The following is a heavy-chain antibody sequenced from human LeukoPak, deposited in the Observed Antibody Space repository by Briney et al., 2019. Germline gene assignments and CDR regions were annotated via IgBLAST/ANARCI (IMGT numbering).Heavy chain of an antibody. CDR1: GFTFSNSA. Sequence: GGSLRLSCAASGFTFSNSAMSWVRQAPGMGLEWVSTLSGSGITTYYADSVKGRFTISRDNSKNTLYLQMNTLRAEDSALYYCAKGIYSSGWSYFDYWGHGTLVTVSS. J-gene: IGHJ4*01. CDR2: LSGSGITT. V-gene: IGHV3-23*01. CDR3: AKGIYSSGWSYFDY. D-gene: IGHD6-19*01.